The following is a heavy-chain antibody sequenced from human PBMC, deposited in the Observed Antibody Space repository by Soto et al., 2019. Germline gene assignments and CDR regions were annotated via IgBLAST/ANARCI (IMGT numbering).Heavy chain of an antibody. V-gene: IGHV4-39*01. CDR2: IYYSGST. J-gene: IGHJ4*02. Sequence: SETLSLTCTVSGGSISSSSYYWGWIRQPPGKGLEWIGSIYYSGSTYYNPSLKSRVTISVDTSKNQFSLKLSSVTAAGTAVYYCARHESYGRRGIDYWGQGTLVTVSS. CDR1: GGSISSSSYY. CDR3: ARHESYGRRGIDY. D-gene: IGHD5-18*01.